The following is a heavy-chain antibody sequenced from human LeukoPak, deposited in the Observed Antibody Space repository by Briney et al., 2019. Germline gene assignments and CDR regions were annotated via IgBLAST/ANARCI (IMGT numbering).Heavy chain of an antibody. V-gene: IGHV4-59*08. J-gene: IGHJ6*02. Sequence: SETLSLTCTVSGGSISSYYWSWIRQPPGKGLEWIGYIYYSGSTNYNPPLKSRVTISVDTSKNQFSLKLSSVTAADTAVYYCARAVEMATIDYYGMDVWGQGTTVTVSS. CDR2: IYYSGST. CDR1: GGSISSYY. D-gene: IGHD5-24*01. CDR3: ARAVEMATIDYYGMDV.